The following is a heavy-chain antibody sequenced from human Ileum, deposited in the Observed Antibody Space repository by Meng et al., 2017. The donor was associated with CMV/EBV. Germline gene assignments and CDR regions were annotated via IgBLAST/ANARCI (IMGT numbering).Heavy chain of an antibody. CDR2: ISSSGSTI. CDR1: GFTFSDYY. V-gene: IGHV3-11*01. D-gene: IGHD2-8*01. Sequence: GGSLRLSCAASGFTFSDYYMSWIRQAPGKGLEWVSYISSSGSTIYYADSVKGRFTISRDNAKNSLYLQMNSLRAEDTAVYYCARDKEWESPVYAIFNYYYCYGMDVWGQGTTVTVSS. J-gene: IGHJ6*02. CDR3: ARDKEWESPVYAIFNYYYCYGMDV.